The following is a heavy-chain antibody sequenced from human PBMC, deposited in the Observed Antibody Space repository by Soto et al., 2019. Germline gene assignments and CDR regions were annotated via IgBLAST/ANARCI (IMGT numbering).Heavy chain of an antibody. CDR3: ARHLAAGDY. J-gene: IGHJ4*02. D-gene: IGHD6-13*01. V-gene: IGHV1-46*01. CDR2: INPSGGST. Sequence: QVQLVQSGAEVKKPGASVKVSCKASGYTFTSYYMHWVRQAPGQGLEWMGIINPSGGSTNYAQNFQGRFTMTRDTSTSTVYMDLSSLRSEDTAVYYCARHLAAGDYWGQGTVVTVSS. CDR1: GYTFTSYY.